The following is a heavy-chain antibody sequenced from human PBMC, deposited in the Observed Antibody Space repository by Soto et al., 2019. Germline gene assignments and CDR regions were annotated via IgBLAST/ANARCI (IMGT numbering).Heavy chain of an antibody. CDR2: ISAYNGNT. J-gene: IGHJ3*02. Sequence: ASVKVSCKASGYTFTSYGISWVRQAPGQGLEGMGWISAYNGNTNYAQKLQGRVTTTTDTSTSTAYMELRSLRSDDTAVYYCAREGGPVGSDAFDIWGQGTMVTVSS. D-gene: IGHD3-16*01. CDR1: GYTFTSYG. CDR3: AREGGPVGSDAFDI. V-gene: IGHV1-18*01.